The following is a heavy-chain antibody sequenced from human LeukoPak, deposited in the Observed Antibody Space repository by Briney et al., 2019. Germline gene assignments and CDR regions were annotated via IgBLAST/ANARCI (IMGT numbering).Heavy chain of an antibody. CDR1: KFTFSDYW. V-gene: IGHV3-7*04. CDR2: MNQLGNEK. J-gene: IGHJ4*02. CDR3: ARGTYYYEF. D-gene: IGHD3-16*01. Sequence: PGGSLRLSCAASKFTFSDYWMTWVRQAPGKGPEWVAYMNQLGNEKNYLDSVKGRFAIPRDNAKNSLYLQMTSLRADDTAVYYCARGTYYYEFWGQGTLVTVSS.